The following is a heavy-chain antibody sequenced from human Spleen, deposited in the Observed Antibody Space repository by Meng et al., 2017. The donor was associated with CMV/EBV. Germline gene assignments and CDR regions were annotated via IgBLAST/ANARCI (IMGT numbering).Heavy chain of an antibody. V-gene: IGHV1-69*10. CDR2: IIPILGIA. CDR1: GGTFSSYA. CDR3: ARVKRYCTGGSCSSTGYYGMDV. D-gene: IGHD2-15*01. J-gene: IGHJ6*02. Sequence: SVKVSCKASGGTFSSYAISWVRQAPGQGLEWMGGIIPILGIANYAQKFQGRVTITADKSTSTAYMELSSLRSDDMAVYYCARVKRYCTGGSCSSTGYYGMDVWGQGTTVTVSS.